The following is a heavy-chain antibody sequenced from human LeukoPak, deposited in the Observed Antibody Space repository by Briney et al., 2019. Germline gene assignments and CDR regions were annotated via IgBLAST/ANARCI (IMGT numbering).Heavy chain of an antibody. CDR1: GYSFTNYG. CDR2: FNPNDDSA. J-gene: IGHJ4*02. CDR3: ARVAGYDAFFDY. V-gene: IGHV1-18*01. D-gene: IGHD2-2*01. Sequence: ASVKVSCKASGYSFTNYGISWVRQAHGQGLEWMGVFNPNDDSALNAQKFQGRVTMTKDTSTNTVYMELSNLKSEDTAVYFCARVAGYDAFFDYWGQGSQVTVS.